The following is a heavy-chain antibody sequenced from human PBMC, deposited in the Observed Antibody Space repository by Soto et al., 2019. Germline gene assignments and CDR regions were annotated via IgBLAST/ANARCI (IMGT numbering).Heavy chain of an antibody. J-gene: IGHJ5*02. CDR3: AKDQRLPENIVVVVTINWFDP. V-gene: IGHV3-23*01. Sequence: GGSLRLSCAASGFTFSSYAMSWVRQAPGKGLEWVSAISGSGGSTYYADSVKGRFTISRDNSKNTLDLQMNSLRAEDTAVYYCAKDQRLPENIVVVVTINWFDPWGQGTLVTVSS. CDR2: ISGSGGST. D-gene: IGHD2-15*01. CDR1: GFTFSSYA.